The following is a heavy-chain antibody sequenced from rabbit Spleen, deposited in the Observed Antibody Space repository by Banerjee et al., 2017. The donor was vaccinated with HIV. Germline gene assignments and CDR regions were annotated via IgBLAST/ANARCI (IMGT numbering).Heavy chain of an antibody. CDR1: GFSFSYGYV. V-gene: IGHV1S45*01. CDR3: ARMSTL. Sequence: QEQLVESGGGLVKPEGSLTLTCTASGFSFSYGYVMCWVRQAPGKGLEWIGCINSFSGGTVYATCAKGRFTISKTSSTTMTLLMTSLIVADTATYFCARMSTLWGPGTLVTVS. J-gene: IGHJ4*01. CDR2: INSFSGGT.